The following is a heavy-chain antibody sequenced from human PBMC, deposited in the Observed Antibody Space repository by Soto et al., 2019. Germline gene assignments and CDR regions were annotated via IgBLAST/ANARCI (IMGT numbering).Heavy chain of an antibody. D-gene: IGHD3-22*01. CDR2: ISGSGGST. Sequence: EVQLLESGGGLVQPGGSLRLSCAASGFTFSSYAMSWVRQAPGMGLEWVSAISGSGGSTYYADSVKGRFTISRDNSKNTLYLQRNSMRSEDTVVYYCAKDVAGSVVLINIAFDSWGQGTMVTVSS. CDR1: GFTFSSYA. J-gene: IGHJ3*02. CDR3: AKDVAGSVVLINIAFDS. V-gene: IGHV3-23*01.